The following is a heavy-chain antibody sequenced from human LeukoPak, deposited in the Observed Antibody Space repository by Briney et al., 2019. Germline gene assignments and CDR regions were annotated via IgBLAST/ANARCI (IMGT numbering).Heavy chain of an antibody. CDR3: ARGPGVPARYYYYMDV. CDR1: GYTFTSYY. Sequence: GASVKVSCKASGYTFTSYYMHWVRQAPGQGLEWMGIINPSGGSTSYAQKFQGRVTMTRDMSTSTVYMELSSLRSEDTAVHYCARGPGVPARYYYYMDVWGKGTTVTVSS. J-gene: IGHJ6*03. V-gene: IGHV1-46*01. D-gene: IGHD3-3*01. CDR2: INPSGGST.